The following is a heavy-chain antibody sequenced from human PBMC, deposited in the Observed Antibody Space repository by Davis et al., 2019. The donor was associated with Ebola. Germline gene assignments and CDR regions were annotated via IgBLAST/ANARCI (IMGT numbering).Heavy chain of an antibody. V-gene: IGHV1-46*01. D-gene: IGHD2-2*01. CDR1: GYNFRTKY. CDR3: ARESFCSSTSCYAYFDY. CDR2: IDPTDGST. J-gene: IGHJ4*02. Sequence: ASVKVSCKASGYNFRTKYMNWVRQAPGHGLKWMGVIDPTDGSTTYAQEFQGRVTMTRDTSISTAYMELSRLRSDDTAVYYCARESFCSSTSCYAYFDYWGQGTLVTVSS.